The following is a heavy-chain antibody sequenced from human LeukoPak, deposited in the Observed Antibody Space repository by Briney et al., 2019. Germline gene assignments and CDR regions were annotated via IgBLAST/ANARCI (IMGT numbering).Heavy chain of an antibody. CDR1: GASVNSYY. CDR3: TKGYYEPFDS. D-gene: IGHD3-22*01. Sequence: PSETLSLTCTVSGASVNSYYWDWIRQPPGKGLEWIGCISDSGRTYYNPSLKSRVTISLGTSNNQFSLRLTSVTAADPAMYYCTKGYYEPFDSWGQGTLVTVSS. CDR2: ISDSGRT. J-gene: IGHJ4*02. V-gene: IGHV4-59*02.